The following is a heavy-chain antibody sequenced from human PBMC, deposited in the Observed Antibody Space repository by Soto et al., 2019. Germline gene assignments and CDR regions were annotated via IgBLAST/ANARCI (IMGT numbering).Heavy chain of an antibody. CDR3: AREYSSSLFIYYYGMDV. J-gene: IGHJ6*02. V-gene: IGHV3-74*01. D-gene: IGHD6-6*01. CDR1: GFTFSSYW. Sequence: PGGSLRLSCAASGFTFSSYWMHWVRQAPGKGLVWVSRINSDGSSTSYADSVKGRFTISRDNAKNTLYLQMNSLRAEDTAVYYCAREYSSSLFIYYYGMDVWGQGTTVTVSS. CDR2: INSDGSST.